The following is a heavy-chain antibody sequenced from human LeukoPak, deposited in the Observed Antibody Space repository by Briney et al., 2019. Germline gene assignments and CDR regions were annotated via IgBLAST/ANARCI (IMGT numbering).Heavy chain of an antibody. CDR1: VGSISIYY. CDR2: IYYTGTT. Sequence: SETLSLTCSVSVGSISIYYWTWIRHIPGTGLEWIGYIYYTGTTNYNPLFESRATISVDTSKNQFSLKLTAVTAADTAVYFCARGEDFERYYLAYWGQGTLVTVSS. J-gene: IGHJ4*02. V-gene: IGHV4-59*01. D-gene: IGHD3-9*01. CDR3: ARGEDFERYYLAY.